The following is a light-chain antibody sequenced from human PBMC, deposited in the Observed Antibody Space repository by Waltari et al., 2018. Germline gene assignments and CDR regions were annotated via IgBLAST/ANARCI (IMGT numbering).Light chain of an antibody. CDR1: KLGDKY. Sequence: SYDLTQPPSVSVSPGQTGPITCSGDKLGDKYVSWYQQKSGQSPALVIYQDNKRPSGIPERFSGSNSGSTATLTISGTQAMDEADYYCQAWDSSTGVFGGGTKLTVL. V-gene: IGLV3-1*01. CDR3: QAWDSSTGV. CDR2: QDN. J-gene: IGLJ3*02.